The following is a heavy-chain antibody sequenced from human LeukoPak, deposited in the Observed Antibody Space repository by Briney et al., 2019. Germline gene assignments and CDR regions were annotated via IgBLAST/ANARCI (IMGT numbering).Heavy chain of an antibody. V-gene: IGHV3-7*04. Sequence: PGGSLRLSCAASRFTFSSYWMSWVRQAPGKGLEWVANIKEDGSEKYYVDSVKGRFTISRDNAKNSLYLQMNSLRAEDTAVYYCARGGYSYGSWGQGTLVTVSS. CDR1: RFTFSSYW. CDR3: ARGGYSYGS. D-gene: IGHD5-18*01. CDR2: IKEDGSEK. J-gene: IGHJ5*02.